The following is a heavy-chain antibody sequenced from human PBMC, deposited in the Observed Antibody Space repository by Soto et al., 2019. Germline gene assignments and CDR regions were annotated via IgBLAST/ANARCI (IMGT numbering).Heavy chain of an antibody. Sequence: SFTCTVSRRSIRSGGYYWSWIRQHPGKGLEWIGYMYYSGSTYYNPSLKSRVTISGDTSKNQFSLNLSSVTAADTAVYYCARVLRYSSGWYYLDSWGQGTLVSVSS. D-gene: IGHD6-19*01. CDR1: RRSIRSGGYY. CDR3: ARVLRYSSGWYYLDS. V-gene: IGHV4-31*03. J-gene: IGHJ4*02. CDR2: MYYSGST.